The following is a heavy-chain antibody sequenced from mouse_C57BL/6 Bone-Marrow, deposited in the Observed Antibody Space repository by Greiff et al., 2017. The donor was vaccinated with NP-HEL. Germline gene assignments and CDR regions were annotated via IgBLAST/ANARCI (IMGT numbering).Heavy chain of an antibody. CDR1: GYAFSSSW. Sequence: QVQLQQSGPELVKPGASVKISCKASGYAFSSSWMNWVKQRPGKGLEWIGRIYPGDGDTNYNGKFKGKATLTADKSSSTAYMQLSSLTSEDSAVYFCARPGEGGSSWGWFAYWGQGTLVTVSA. CDR2: IYPGDGDT. V-gene: IGHV1-82*01. J-gene: IGHJ3*01. CDR3: ARPGEGGSSWGWFAY. D-gene: IGHD1-1*01.